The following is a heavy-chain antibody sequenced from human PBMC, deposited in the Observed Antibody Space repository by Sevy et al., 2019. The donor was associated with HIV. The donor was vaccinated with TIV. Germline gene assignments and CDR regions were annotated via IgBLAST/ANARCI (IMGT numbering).Heavy chain of an antibody. CDR3: AREYCTTTSCAYYYGMDV. V-gene: IGHV3-53*01. CDR2: LYSGSST. CDR1: GFIVSSNY. D-gene: IGHD2-2*01. Sequence: GGSLRLSCVASGFIVSSNYMSWIRQAPGKGLEWISVLYSGSSTYYADSVKGRFTISRDNSKNTLYLQMNSLRAEDTAVYYCAREYCTTTSCAYYYGMDVWGQRTTVTVSS. J-gene: IGHJ6*02.